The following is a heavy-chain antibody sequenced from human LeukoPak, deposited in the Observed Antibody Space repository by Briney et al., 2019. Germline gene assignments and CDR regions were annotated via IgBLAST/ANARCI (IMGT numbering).Heavy chain of an antibody. CDR2: INPKSGGT. J-gene: IGHJ4*02. Sequence: ASVKVSCMASRYTFTGYYLHWVRPAPGQGLEWMGWINPKSGGTNYVQKFQGGVTMTRDTSISTDYMDLNRLRSEDTDVYDYARDGGDDSDFWSGSYSDWGQGTLVTVSS. CDR1: RYTFTGYY. CDR3: ARDGGDDSDFWSGSYSD. D-gene: IGHD3-3*01. V-gene: IGHV1-2*02.